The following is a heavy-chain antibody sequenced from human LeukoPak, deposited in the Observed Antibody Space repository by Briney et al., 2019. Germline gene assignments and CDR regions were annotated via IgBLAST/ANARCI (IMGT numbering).Heavy chain of an antibody. CDR2: ISSDENNK. D-gene: IGHD6-13*01. Sequence: GGSLRLSCAASGFTFSYYALHWVRQAPGKGLEWVAVISSDENNKYYADSVKGRFTISRDNAKSSLYLQMNTLRADDTAAYYCARGASSGWSLFDYWGQGNLVTVSS. CDR3: ARGASSGWSLFDY. V-gene: IGHV3-30*04. CDR1: GFTFSYYA. J-gene: IGHJ4*02.